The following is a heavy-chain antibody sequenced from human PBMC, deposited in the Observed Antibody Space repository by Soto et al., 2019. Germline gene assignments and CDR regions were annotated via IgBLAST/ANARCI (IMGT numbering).Heavy chain of an antibody. V-gene: IGHV4-31*03. Sequence: SETLSLTCTVSGGSISSGGYYWTWIRQHPGKGLEWIGYNYYSGITYYNPSLKSRVTISLDTSKNQFSLKLSSVTAADTAVYYCARGTRTAGLYYGMDVWGQGPTVTV. J-gene: IGHJ6*02. CDR2: NYYSGIT. CDR1: GGSISSGGYY. CDR3: ARGTRTAGLYYGMDV. D-gene: IGHD6-13*01.